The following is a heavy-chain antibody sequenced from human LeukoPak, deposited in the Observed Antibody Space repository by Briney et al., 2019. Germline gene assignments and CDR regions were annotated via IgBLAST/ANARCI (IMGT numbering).Heavy chain of an antibody. CDR1: GFTFSRYG. J-gene: IGHJ4*02. Sequence: GSLKISLGASGFTFSRYGMGWVRQAPGEGLGGGSAISGSGGSTYYADSVKGRFTISRDNSKNTLYLQMNSLRAEDTAVYYCAKDYDFWSGYYFDYWGQGTLVTVSS. CDR3: AKDYDFWSGYYFDY. CDR2: ISGSGGST. D-gene: IGHD3-3*01. V-gene: IGHV3-23*01.